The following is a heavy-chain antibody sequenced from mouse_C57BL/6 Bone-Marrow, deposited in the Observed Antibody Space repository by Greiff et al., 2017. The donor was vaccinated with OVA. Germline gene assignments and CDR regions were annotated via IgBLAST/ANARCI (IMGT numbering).Heavy chain of an antibody. V-gene: IGHV1-50*01. D-gene: IGHD3-3*01. CDR3: ARCWDRAWFAY. CDR1: GYTFTSYW. CDR2: IDPSDSYT. J-gene: IGHJ3*01. Sequence: VQLQQPGAELVKPGASVKLSCKASGYTFTSYWMQWVKQRPGQGLEWIGEIDPSDSYTNYNQKFKGKATLTVDTSSSTAYMQLSSLTSEDSAVYYCARCWDRAWFAYWGQGTLVTVSA.